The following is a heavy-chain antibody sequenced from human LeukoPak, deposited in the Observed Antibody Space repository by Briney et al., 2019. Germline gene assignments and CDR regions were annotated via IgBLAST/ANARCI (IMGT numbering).Heavy chain of an antibody. J-gene: IGHJ3*02. D-gene: IGHD6-19*01. CDR1: GESISGFY. CDR2: IYYSGSG. CDR3: ARHQWLPAFDI. Sequence: RASETLSLTCTVSGESISGFYWNWIRQPPGKGLEWIGYIYYSGSGNYNPSLKSRVTISVDTSKNQFSLKLSSVTAADTAVYYCARHQWLPAFDIWGQGTMVTVSS. V-gene: IGHV4-59*08.